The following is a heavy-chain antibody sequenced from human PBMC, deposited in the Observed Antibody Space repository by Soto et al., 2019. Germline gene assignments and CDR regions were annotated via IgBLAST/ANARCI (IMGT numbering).Heavy chain of an antibody. CDR2: INPNSGGT. CDR1: GYTFTGYY. V-gene: IGHV1-2*04. D-gene: IGHD2-2*01. J-gene: IGHJ6*02. Sequence: EASVKVSCKASGYTFTGYYMHWVRQAPGQGVEWMGWINPNSGGTNYAQKFQGWVTMTRDTSISTAYMELSRLRSDDTAVYYCARENCISTSCYEGYYYYGMDVWGQGTTVTVSS. CDR3: ARENCISTSCYEGYYYYGMDV.